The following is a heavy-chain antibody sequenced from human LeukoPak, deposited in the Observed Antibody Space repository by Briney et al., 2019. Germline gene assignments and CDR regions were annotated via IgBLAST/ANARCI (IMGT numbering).Heavy chain of an antibody. CDR1: GFTFSSYA. CDR3: AKKPPPCGFDY. Sequence: GGSLRLSCAPSGFTFSSYAMHWARQAPGRGLEWVAVISYDGSNKYYADSVTGRFTIARDNSKNTLYLQMTSLRAEATAVYYCAKKPPPCGFDYWGQGTLVTVSS. D-gene: IGHD2-21*01. CDR2: ISYDGSNK. J-gene: IGHJ4*02. V-gene: IGHV3-30-3*02.